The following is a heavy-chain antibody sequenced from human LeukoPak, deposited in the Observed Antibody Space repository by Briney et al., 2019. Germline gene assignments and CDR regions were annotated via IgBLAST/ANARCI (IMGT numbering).Heavy chain of an antibody. Sequence: GGSLRLSCAASGFTLGRYSMNWVRQAPGKGLEWVANIKQDGSEQYYVDSVKGRFTISRDNAKNSLYLQMNSLRVDDTAVYYCARGFEASPNWFDPWGQGTLVTVSS. J-gene: IGHJ5*02. CDR3: ARGFEASPNWFDP. CDR1: GFTLGRYS. CDR2: IKQDGSEQ. V-gene: IGHV3-7*01.